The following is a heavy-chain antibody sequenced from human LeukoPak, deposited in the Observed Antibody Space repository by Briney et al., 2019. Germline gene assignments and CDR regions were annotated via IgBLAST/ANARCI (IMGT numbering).Heavy chain of an antibody. CDR2: INHSGST. Sequence: PSETLSLTCAVYGGSFSGYYWSWIRQPPGKGLEWIGEINHSGSTNYNPSLKSRVTISVDTSKNQFSLKLSSVTAADTAVYYCARAPAGYCSSTSCPHFDYWGQGTLVTASS. V-gene: IGHV4-34*01. CDR1: GGSFSGYY. D-gene: IGHD2-2*03. CDR3: ARAPAGYCSSTSCPHFDY. J-gene: IGHJ4*02.